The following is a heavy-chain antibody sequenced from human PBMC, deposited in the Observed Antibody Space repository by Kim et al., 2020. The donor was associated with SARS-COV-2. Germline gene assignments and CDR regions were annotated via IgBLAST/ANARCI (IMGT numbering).Heavy chain of an antibody. V-gene: IGHV1-69*13. D-gene: IGHD2-15*01. CDR2: IIPIFGTA. J-gene: IGHJ6*01. Sequence: SVKVSCKASGGTFSSYAISWVRQAPGQGLEWMGGIIPIFGTANYAQKFQGRVTITADESTSTAYMELSSLRSEDTAVYYCARDRGYCSGGSCYDYYYGMDVWDKGPRSPSPQ. CDR1: GGTFSSYA. CDR3: ARDRGYCSGGSCYDYYYGMDV.